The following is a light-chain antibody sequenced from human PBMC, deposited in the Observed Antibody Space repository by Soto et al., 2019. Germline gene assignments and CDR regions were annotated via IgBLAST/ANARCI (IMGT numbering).Light chain of an antibody. Sequence: DIQMTQSPSTLSASVGDRVTITCRASQSISSWLAWYQQKPGKAPTLLIYKATNLEFGVPSRFSGRGSGTEFTLTISRLQPDDFATYYCQQYNSQYTFGQGTKLEIK. V-gene: IGKV1-5*03. J-gene: IGKJ2*01. CDR2: KAT. CDR1: QSISSW. CDR3: QQYNSQYT.